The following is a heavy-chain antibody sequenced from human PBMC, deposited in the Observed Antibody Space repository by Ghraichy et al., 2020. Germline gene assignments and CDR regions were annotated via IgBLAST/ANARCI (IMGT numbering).Heavy chain of an antibody. CDR1: GFSFSAWW. D-gene: IGHD6-19*01. CDR2: ISSDGSNT. Sequence: GVSLRLSCAASGFSFSAWWMHWVRQAPGKGLVWVSRISSDGSNTLYADSVKGRFTISRDNAKNTLYLQMNSLTAEDTAVYYCARDQSRSGPTTLDYWGQGSLVIVSS. V-gene: IGHV3-74*03. J-gene: IGHJ4*02. CDR3: ARDQSRSGPTTLDY.